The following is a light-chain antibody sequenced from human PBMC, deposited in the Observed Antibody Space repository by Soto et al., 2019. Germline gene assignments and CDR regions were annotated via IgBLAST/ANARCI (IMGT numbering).Light chain of an antibody. Sequence: QSDLTQPASVSGSPGQSITISCTGTSCDVGGYNYVSWYQQHPGKAPKLMIYDVSNRPSGVSNRFSGSKSGNTASLTISGLQAEDEADYYCSSYTSSSTLMVFGGGTKLTVL. CDR2: DVS. CDR3: SSYTSSSTLMV. V-gene: IGLV2-14*01. CDR1: SCDVGGYNY. J-gene: IGLJ2*01.